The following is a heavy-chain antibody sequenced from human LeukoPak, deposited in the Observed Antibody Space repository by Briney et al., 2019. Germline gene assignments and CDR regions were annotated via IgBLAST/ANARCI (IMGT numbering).Heavy chain of an antibody. Sequence: QTGGSLRLSCAASGFTFSSYSMNWVRQAPGKELEWVSYISSSSSTIYYADSVKGRFTISRDNAKNSLYLQMNSLRDEDTAVYYCARGGFYCSGGSCYPGNGMDVWGQGTTVTVSS. CDR2: ISSSSSTI. D-gene: IGHD2-15*01. CDR3: ARGGFYCSGGSCYPGNGMDV. V-gene: IGHV3-48*02. CDR1: GFTFSSYS. J-gene: IGHJ6*02.